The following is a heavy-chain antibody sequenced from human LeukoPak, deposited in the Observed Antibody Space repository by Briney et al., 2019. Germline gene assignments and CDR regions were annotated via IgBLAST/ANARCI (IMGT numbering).Heavy chain of an antibody. CDR1: GYSISSGYY. D-gene: IGHD3-3*01. CDR3: ARHGLSGITIFGVVTTSHYDAFDI. V-gene: IGHV4-38-2*01. CDR2: IYHSGST. Sequence: SETLSLTXAVSGYSISSGYYWGWIRQPPGKGLEWIGSIYHSGSTYYNPSLKSRVTISVDTSKNQFSLKLSAVTAADTAVYYCARHGLSGITIFGVVTTSHYDAFDIWGQGTMVTVSS. J-gene: IGHJ3*02.